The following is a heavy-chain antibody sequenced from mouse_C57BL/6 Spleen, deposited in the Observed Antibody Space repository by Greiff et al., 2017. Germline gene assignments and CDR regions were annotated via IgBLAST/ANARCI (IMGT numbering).Heavy chain of an antibody. V-gene: IGHV1-69*01. CDR1: GYTFTSYW. J-gene: IGHJ3*01. D-gene: IGHD1-1*01. Sequence: VQLQQPGAELVMPGASVKLSCKASGYTFTSYWMHWVKQRPGQGLEWIGEIDPSDSYTNYNQKFKGKSTLTVDKSSSTAYMQLSSLTSEDSAVYYCASSPYGSRSWFAYWGQGTLVTVSA. CDR2: IDPSDSYT. CDR3: ASSPYGSRSWFAY.